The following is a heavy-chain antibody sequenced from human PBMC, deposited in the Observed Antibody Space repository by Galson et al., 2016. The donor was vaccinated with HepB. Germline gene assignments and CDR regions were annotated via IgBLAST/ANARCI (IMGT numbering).Heavy chain of an antibody. CDR1: GFPFSKYW. CDR2: INTDGSST. CDR3: KRGHREGIAAAGFQI. D-gene: IGHD6-13*01. Sequence: SLRLSCAASGFPFSKYWMHWVRQAPGKGLVWVSRINTDGSSTTYADSVKGRFTISRDNAKNTLYLQTNSLRAEDTALYYCKRGHREGIAAAGFQIWGQGTLVTVSS. V-gene: IGHV3-74*01. J-gene: IGHJ4*02.